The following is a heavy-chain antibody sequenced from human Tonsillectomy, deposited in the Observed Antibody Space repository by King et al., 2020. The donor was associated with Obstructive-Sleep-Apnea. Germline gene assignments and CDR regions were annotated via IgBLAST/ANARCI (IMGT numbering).Heavy chain of an antibody. J-gene: IGHJ4*02. CDR1: GFTFGDFG. CDR2: IRTKFFGGTT. V-gene: IGHV3-49*03. D-gene: IGHD3-16*01. CDR3: SRVMDDYVWGSYYY. Sequence: EVQLVESGGGLVQPGRSLRLSCTASGFTFGDFGMSWFRQAPGKGLEWVVFIRTKFFGGTTEDAASVKGRFTISRDDSRSIAYLQMNSLKTEDTAVYFCSRVMDDYVWGSYYYWGQGTLVSVSS.